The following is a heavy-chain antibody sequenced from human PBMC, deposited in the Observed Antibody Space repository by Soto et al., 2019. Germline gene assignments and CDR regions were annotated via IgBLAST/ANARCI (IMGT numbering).Heavy chain of an antibody. D-gene: IGHD3-10*01. CDR3: ARDPAGDLWFGPIDY. CDR2: ISSSSSYI. V-gene: IGHV3-21*01. CDR1: GFTFSSYS. J-gene: IGHJ4*02. Sequence: PGGSLRLSCAASGFTFSSYSMNWVRQAPGKWLEWVSSISSSSSYIYYADSVKGRFTISRDNAKNSLHLQMNSLRAEDTAVYYCARDPAGDLWFGPIDYWGQGTLVTVSS.